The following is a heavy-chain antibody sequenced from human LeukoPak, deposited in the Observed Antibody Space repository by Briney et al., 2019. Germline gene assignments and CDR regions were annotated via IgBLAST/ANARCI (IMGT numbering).Heavy chain of an antibody. J-gene: IGHJ4*02. D-gene: IGHD3-22*01. CDR3: ARDGDSSGYDFDY. Sequence: ASVKVSCKASGGTFSNYAISWVRQAPGQGLEWMGGIIPIFGTANYAQKFQGRVTITADESTSTAYMELSSLRSEDTAVYYCARDGDSSGYDFDYWGQGTLVTVSS. CDR1: GGTFSNYA. CDR2: IIPIFGTA. V-gene: IGHV1-69*13.